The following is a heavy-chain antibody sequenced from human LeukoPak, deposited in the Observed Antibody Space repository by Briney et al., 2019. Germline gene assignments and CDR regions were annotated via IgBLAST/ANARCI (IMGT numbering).Heavy chain of an antibody. Sequence: SETLSLTCTVSGGSISSYYWSWIRQPPGKGLEWIGYIYYSGSTNYNPSLKSRVTISVDTSKNQFSLKLSSVTAADTAVYYCARADYDFWSGYGIYFDYWGQGTLVTVSS. V-gene: IGHV4-59*08. CDR2: IYYSGST. CDR1: GGSISSYY. CDR3: ARADYDFWSGYGIYFDY. J-gene: IGHJ4*02. D-gene: IGHD3-3*01.